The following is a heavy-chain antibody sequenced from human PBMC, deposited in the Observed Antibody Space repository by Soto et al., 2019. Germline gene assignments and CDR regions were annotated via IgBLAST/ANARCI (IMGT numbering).Heavy chain of an antibody. V-gene: IGHV1-24*01. D-gene: IGHD3-3*01. CDR3: ATRDSERITIFGVVIDFDY. Sequence: ASVKVSCKASGSTFSSYAISWVRQAPGKGLEWMGGFDPEDGETIYAQKFQGRVTMTEDTSTDTAYMELSSLRSEDTAVYYCATRDSERITIFGVVIDFDYWGQGTLVTVSS. CDR2: FDPEDGET. CDR1: GSTFSSYA. J-gene: IGHJ4*02.